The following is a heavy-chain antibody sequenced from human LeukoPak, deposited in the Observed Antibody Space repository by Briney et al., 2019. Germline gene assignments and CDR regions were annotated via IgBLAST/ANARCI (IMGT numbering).Heavy chain of an antibody. CDR1: GGTLSSYA. Sequence: SVKVSCKASGGTLSSYAISWVRQAPGQGLEWMGRIIPILGIANYAQKFQGRVTITADKSTSTAYMELSSLRSEDTAVYYCARAQVVAARNWFDPWGQGTLVTVSS. V-gene: IGHV1-69*04. J-gene: IGHJ5*02. D-gene: IGHD2-15*01. CDR3: ARAQVVAARNWFDP. CDR2: IIPILGIA.